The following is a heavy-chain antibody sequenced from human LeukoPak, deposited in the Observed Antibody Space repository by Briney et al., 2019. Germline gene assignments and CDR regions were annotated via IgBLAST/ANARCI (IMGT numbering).Heavy chain of an antibody. J-gene: IGHJ4*02. V-gene: IGHV3-21*01. D-gene: IGHD6-19*01. CDR3: ARSGSGWYTYYFDY. CDR1: GFTFSSYS. Sequence: GGSLRLSRTASGFTFSSYSMNWVRQAPGKGLEWVSSISSSSSYIYYADSVKGRFTISRDNAKNSLYLQMNSLRAEDTAVYYCARSGSGWYTYYFDYWGQGTLVTVSS. CDR2: ISSSSSYI.